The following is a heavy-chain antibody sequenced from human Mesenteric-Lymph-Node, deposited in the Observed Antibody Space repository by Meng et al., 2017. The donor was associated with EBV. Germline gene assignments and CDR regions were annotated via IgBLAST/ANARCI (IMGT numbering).Heavy chain of an antibody. CDR2: IHDSGST. D-gene: IGHD3-10*01. Sequence: QRELPESGPGPVKPQQTLSLPCTVSGGSISSGGYYWSWIRQHPGKGLEWIGYIHDSGSTYYNPSLKSRVTISADTSKNQFSLKLSSVTAADTAVYYCARASYGSGSPLGESWFDPWGQGTLVTVSS. V-gene: IGHV4-31*03. CDR3: ARASYGSGSPLGESWFDP. CDR1: GGSISSGGYY. J-gene: IGHJ5*02.